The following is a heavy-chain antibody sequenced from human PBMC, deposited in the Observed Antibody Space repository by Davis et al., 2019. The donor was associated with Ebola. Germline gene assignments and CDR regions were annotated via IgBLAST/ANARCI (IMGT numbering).Heavy chain of an antibody. V-gene: IGHV3-30*03. J-gene: IGHJ5*02. CDR1: GFLFTNHG. CDR2: ISFDGSEA. D-gene: IGHD6-19*01. Sequence: PGGSLRLSCAASGFLFTNHGFHWVRQAPGKGLEWVAAISFDGSEAYYPDSVKGRLTISRDHSKNTLYLQMTSLRPDDTAVYFCVRGVGGWGVTWGQGTLVTVSS. CDR3: VRGVGGWGVT.